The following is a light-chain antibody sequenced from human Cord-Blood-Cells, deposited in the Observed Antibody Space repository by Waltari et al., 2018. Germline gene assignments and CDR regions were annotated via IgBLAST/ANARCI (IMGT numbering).Light chain of an antibody. V-gene: IGLV2-14*01. J-gene: IGLJ1*01. Sequence: QSALTQPASVSGSPGPSITLSCTGTSSDAGGYNYVTCYQQHPGKAPKLMIYEVSNRPSGVSNRFSGSKSGNTASLTIAGLQAEDEADYYCSSYTSSSTPYVFGTGTKVTVL. CDR3: SSYTSSSTPYV. CDR1: SSDAGGYNY. CDR2: EVS.